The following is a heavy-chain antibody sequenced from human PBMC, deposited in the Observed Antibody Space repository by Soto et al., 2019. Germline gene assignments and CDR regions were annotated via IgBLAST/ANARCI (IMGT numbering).Heavy chain of an antibody. Sequence: SETLSLTCSVSGASISSYYWTWIRQPPGGGLEWIGYMHHTQGTNDNPSLRGRVHMSIDTSMNQFSLRLTSVTAADTAVYYCARVHFGGYFECLDPWGHGTLVTVSS. CDR2: MHHTQGT. V-gene: IGHV4-59*01. D-gene: IGHD3-9*01. CDR1: GASISSYY. CDR3: ARVHFGGYFECLDP. J-gene: IGHJ5*02.